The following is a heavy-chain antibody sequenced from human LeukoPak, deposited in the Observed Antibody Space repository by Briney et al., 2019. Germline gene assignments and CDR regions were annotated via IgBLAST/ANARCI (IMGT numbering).Heavy chain of an antibody. Sequence: PVKASCKASGGTFSSYAISWVRQAPGQGLEWMGGIIPIFGTANYAQKFQGGVTITADESTSTAYMELSSLRSEDTAVYYCARLEGSSGYYPEAFDIWGQGTTVSLSS. D-gene: IGHD3-22*01. J-gene: IGHJ3*02. V-gene: IGHV1-69*13. CDR2: IIPIFGTA. CDR3: ARLEGSSGYYPEAFDI. CDR1: GGTFSSYA.